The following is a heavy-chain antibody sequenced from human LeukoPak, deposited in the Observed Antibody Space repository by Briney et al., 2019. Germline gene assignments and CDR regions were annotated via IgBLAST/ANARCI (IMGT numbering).Heavy chain of an antibody. CDR1: GFTLSTAS. V-gene: IGHV3-48*01. CDR3: AKDLYTSRYACCFDY. CDR2: IDRSSNTI. J-gene: IGHJ4*02. Sequence: PGGSLRLSCAASGFTLSTASMNWVRQAPGKGLEWISYIDRSSNTIYYADSVKGRFTISRDNSKNMLYLQMNSLRAEDTAVYYCAKDLYTSRYACCFDYWGQGTLVTVSS. D-gene: IGHD6-13*01.